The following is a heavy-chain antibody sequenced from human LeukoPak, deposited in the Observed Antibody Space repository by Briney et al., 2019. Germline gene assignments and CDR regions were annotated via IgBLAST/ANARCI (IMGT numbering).Heavy chain of an antibody. Sequence: SGGSLRLSCAASGFTFSNYAMSWVRQAPGKGLEWVSGISGSGGSGSGGSTYYANSVKGRFTISRDNSKNTLYLQMDSLRAEDTAVYYCAKKGSLRYFDWLLDYWGQGTLVTVSS. CDR2: ISGSGGSGSGGST. D-gene: IGHD3-9*01. CDR1: GFTFSNYA. V-gene: IGHV3-23*01. CDR3: AKKGSLRYFDWLLDY. J-gene: IGHJ4*02.